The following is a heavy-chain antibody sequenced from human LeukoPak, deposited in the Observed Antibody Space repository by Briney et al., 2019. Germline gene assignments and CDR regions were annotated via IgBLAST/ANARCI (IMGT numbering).Heavy chain of an antibody. Sequence: GGSLRLSCAAAGIPFSNYSLTWVRQAPGKGRVWVSSISGSSRYIHYSDSVRGRFSISRDNAKNSVYLQMDSLTADDTAGYYCARVNSALVVSSEGSWAGSLGFDHWGQGILVIVSS. D-gene: IGHD3-22*01. CDR1: GIPFSNYS. CDR3: ARVNSALVVSSEGSWAGSLGFDH. V-gene: IGHV3-21*06. CDR2: ISGSSRYI. J-gene: IGHJ4*02.